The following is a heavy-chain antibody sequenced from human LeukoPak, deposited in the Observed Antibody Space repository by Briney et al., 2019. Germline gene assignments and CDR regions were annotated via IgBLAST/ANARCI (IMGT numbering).Heavy chain of an antibody. CDR2: INPRDGST. CDR1: GYTFTNYY. Sequence: VSVKVSCKASGYTFTNYYVHWVRQAPGQGLEWMGVINPRDGSTSYAQKFRGRVTMTRDTSTSTVYMELSSLTSDDTAVYYCARDQVVTAFLEFDYWGRGTLVTVSS. D-gene: IGHD2-21*02. V-gene: IGHV1-46*01. J-gene: IGHJ4*02. CDR3: ARDQVVTAFLEFDY.